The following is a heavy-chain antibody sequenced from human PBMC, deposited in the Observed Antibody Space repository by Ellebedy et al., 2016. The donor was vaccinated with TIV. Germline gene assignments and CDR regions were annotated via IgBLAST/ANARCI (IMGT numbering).Heavy chain of an antibody. V-gene: IGHV4-34*01. J-gene: IGHJ4*02. CDR3: ARGAGYYYDYVWGSYRYDY. D-gene: IGHD3-16*02. Sequence: GSLRLSXAVYGGSFSGYYWSWIRQPPGKGLEWIGEINHSGSTNYNPSLKSRVTISVDTSKNQFSLKLSSVTAADTAVYYCARGAGYYYDYVWGSYRYDYWGQGTLVTVSS. CDR2: INHSGST. CDR1: GGSFSGYY.